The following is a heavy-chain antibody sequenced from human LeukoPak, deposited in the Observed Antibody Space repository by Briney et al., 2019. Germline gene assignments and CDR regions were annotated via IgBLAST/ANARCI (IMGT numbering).Heavy chain of an antibody. CDR1: GFTFDDYG. D-gene: IGHD6-13*01. Sequence: PGGSLRLSCAASGFTFDDYGMSWVRQAPGKGLEWVSGINWNGGSTGYADSVKGRFTIPRDNAKNSLYLQMNSLRVEDTAVYYCARDLSSSWYGVPAWGRGTLVIVSS. V-gene: IGHV3-20*04. CDR2: INWNGGST. CDR3: ARDLSSSWYGVPA. J-gene: IGHJ5*02.